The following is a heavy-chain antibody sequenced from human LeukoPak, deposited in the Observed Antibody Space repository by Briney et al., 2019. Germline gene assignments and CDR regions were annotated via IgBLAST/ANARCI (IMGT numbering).Heavy chain of an antibody. CDR1: GFTFSSYT. CDR3: ARGCDSRAAGLTFDY. V-gene: IGHV3-30-3*01. J-gene: IGHJ4*02. Sequence: GGSLRLSCAASGFTFSSYTMHWVRQAPGKGLEWVAVISYDGSNKYYADSVKGRFTISRDNSKNTLYLQMNSLRAEDTAVYYCARGCDSRAAGLTFDYWGQGTLVTVSS. D-gene: IGHD6-13*01. CDR2: ISYDGSNK.